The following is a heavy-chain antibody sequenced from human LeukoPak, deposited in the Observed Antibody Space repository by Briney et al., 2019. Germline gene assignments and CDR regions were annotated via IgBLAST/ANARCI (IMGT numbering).Heavy chain of an antibody. V-gene: IGHV3-9*01. CDR3: AKGRGFYSPDY. J-gene: IGHJ4*02. D-gene: IGHD3-22*01. CDR2: ISWNRGFI. Sequence: GGSLRLSCAASGFIFDDYAMHWVRQAPGKGLEWVSGISWNRGFIGYAGSVKGRFTISRDDAKNSLYLQMNDLRPEDTALYYCAKGRGFYSPDYWGQGTLVTVSS. CDR1: GFIFDDYA.